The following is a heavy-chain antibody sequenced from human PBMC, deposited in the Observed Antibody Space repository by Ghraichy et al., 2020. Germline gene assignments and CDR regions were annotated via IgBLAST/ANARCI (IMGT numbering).Heavy chain of an antibody. V-gene: IGHV4-39*01. J-gene: IGHJ6*02. Sequence: SETLSLTCTVSGGSISSSSYYWGWIRQPPGKGLEWIGSIYYSGSTYYNPSLKSRVTISVDTSKNQFSLKLSSVTAADTAVYYCARPGGWPGNYGMDVWGQGTTVTVSS. CDR3: ARPGGWPGNYGMDV. D-gene: IGHD6-19*01. CDR1: GGSISSSSYY. CDR2: IYYSGST.